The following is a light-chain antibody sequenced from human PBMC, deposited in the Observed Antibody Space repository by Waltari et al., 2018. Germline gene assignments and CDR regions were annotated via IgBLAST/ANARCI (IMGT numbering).Light chain of an antibody. Sequence: DIQLTQSPSFLSASVGDRVTITCRASQGISSYLAWYQQKPGKAPKLLIYAASTLQSGVPSRFSGSGSGTEFTLTISSLQPEDSATYYCQQLYSYSTFGGGTKVEI. CDR1: QGISSY. CDR2: AAS. CDR3: QQLYSYST. V-gene: IGKV1-9*01. J-gene: IGKJ4*01.